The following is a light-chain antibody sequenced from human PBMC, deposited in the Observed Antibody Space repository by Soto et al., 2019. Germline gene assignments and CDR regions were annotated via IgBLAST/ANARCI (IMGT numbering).Light chain of an antibody. CDR1: QGISNY. Sequence: DIPMTQSPSSLSASVGDRVTITCRASQGISNYLAWYQQKPGKVPKLLIYAASTLQSGVPSRFSGSVSGTDFTLTSSSLQPEDVANYYCQKYNSAPRTFGQGTKVEIK. CDR2: AAS. J-gene: IGKJ1*01. CDR3: QKYNSAPRT. V-gene: IGKV1-27*01.